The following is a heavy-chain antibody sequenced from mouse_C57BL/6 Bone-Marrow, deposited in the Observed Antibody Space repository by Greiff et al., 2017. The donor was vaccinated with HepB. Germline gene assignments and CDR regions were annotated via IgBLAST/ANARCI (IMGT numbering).Heavy chain of an antibody. CDR3: ARVKDGLLLDFDY. Sequence: EVKLLESGPGLVKPSQSLSLTCSVTGYSITSGYYWNWIRQFPGNKLEWMGYISYDGSNNYNPSLKNRISITRDTSKNQFFLKLNSVTTEDTATYYCARVKDGLLLDFDYWGQGTTLTVSS. V-gene: IGHV3-6*01. CDR1: GYSITSGYY. CDR2: ISYDGSN. D-gene: IGHD2-3*01. J-gene: IGHJ2*01.